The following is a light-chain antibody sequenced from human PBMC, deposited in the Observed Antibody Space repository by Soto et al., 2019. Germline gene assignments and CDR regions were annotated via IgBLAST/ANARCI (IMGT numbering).Light chain of an antibody. CDR3: MQALQTPS. CDR1: QSLLHSNGYNY. V-gene: IGKV2-28*01. CDR2: LGS. J-gene: IGKJ4*01. Sequence: ESVMTQSPLSLSVTPGEPASISCRSSQSLLHSNGYNYLDWYLQKPGQSPQLLIYLGSFRAAGVPDRFSGSGSGTDFTLKISRVEAADVGVYYCMQALQTPSFGGGTKVXXK.